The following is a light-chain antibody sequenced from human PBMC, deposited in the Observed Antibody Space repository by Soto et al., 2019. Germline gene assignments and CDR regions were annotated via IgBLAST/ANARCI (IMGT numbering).Light chain of an antibody. CDR1: SSDVGGYNS. CDR3: ISYTSSNTYV. Sequence: QSVLTQPASVSGSPGQSIAISCTGTSSDVGGYNSVSWYQQHPGKAPKLMIYNVSNRPSGVSDRFSGSKSGNTASLTISGLQAEDEADYYCISYTSSNTYVFGTGTKVTVL. CDR2: NVS. J-gene: IGLJ1*01. V-gene: IGLV2-14*03.